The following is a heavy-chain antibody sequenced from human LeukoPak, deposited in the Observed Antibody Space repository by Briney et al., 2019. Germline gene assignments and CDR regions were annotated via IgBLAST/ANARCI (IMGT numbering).Heavy chain of an antibody. CDR2: MNPNSGNT. CDR1: GYTFPRYY. J-gene: IGHJ4*02. D-gene: IGHD6-13*01. V-gene: IGHV1-8*01. CDR3: ARGIIAAAGDFDY. Sequence: ASMKVSCKASGYTFPRYYNNRVRQAPGPGPEWMGWMNPNSGNTGYAQKFQGRVTMTRNTSISTAYMELSSLRSEDTAVYYCARGIIAAAGDFDYWGQGTLVTVSS.